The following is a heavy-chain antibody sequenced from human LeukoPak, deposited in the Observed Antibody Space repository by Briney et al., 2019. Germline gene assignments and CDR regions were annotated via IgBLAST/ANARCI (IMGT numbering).Heavy chain of an antibody. J-gene: IGHJ5*02. V-gene: IGHV3-21*01. D-gene: IGHD2-2*01. CDR3: ASGGRSTSWTRDLSDP. CDR1: GFTFSSYS. Sequence: GGSLRLSCAASGFTFSSYSMNWVRQAPGKGLEWVSSISSSSSYIYYADSVKGRFTISRDNAKNSLYLQMNSLRAEDTAVYYCASGGRSTSWTRDLSDPWGQGTLVTVSS. CDR2: ISSSSSYI.